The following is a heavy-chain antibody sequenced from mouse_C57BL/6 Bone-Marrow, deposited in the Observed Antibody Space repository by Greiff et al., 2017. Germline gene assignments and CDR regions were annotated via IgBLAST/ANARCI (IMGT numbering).Heavy chain of an antibody. V-gene: IGHV5-4*01. J-gene: IGHJ1*03. D-gene: IGHD1-1*01. CDR3: ARGAYGSSYGYFDV. CDR2: ISDGGSYT. CDR1: GFTFSSYA. Sequence: EVQLVESGGGLVKPGGSLKLSCAASGFTFSSYAMSWIRQTPEKRLEWVATISDGGSYTYYPDNVKGRFTISRDNAKNNLYLQMSNMTSEDTAMYYCARGAYGSSYGYFDVWGTGTTVTVSS.